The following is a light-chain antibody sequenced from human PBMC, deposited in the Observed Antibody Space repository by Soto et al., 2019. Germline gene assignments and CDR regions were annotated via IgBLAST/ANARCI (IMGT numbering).Light chain of an antibody. V-gene: IGKV3-20*01. Sequence: EIVLTQSPGTLSLSPGERATLSCRASQSVSSSYLAWYQQKPGQAPRLLIYGASSRATGIPDRFSGSGSGRDFTLNISRLQPEDFAVYYCQQSGSSPWTFGQGTKVEIK. CDR1: QSVSSSY. CDR2: GAS. J-gene: IGKJ1*01. CDR3: QQSGSSPWT.